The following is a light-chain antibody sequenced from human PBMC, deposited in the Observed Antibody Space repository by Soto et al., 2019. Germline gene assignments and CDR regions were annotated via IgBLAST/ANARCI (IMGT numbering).Light chain of an antibody. J-gene: IGKJ1*01. CDR2: GAS. Sequence: EIVMTQSPATLSVSPGERATLSCSARQSVGSNLAWYQQKPGQAPRLLISGASTRATGIPARFSGSGSGTEFTLTLSSLQSEDSAVYYCQQYNNWSWTFGQGTKVEIK. CDR1: QSVGSN. CDR3: QQYNNWSWT. V-gene: IGKV3-15*01.